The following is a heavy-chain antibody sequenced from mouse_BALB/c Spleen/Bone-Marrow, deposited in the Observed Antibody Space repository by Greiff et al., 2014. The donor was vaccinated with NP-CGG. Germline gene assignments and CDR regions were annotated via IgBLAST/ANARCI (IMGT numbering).Heavy chain of an antibody. CDR3: ARSNGNYVLAY. CDR2: INPSSGYT. D-gene: IGHD2-1*01. CDR1: GYTFTSYT. Sequence: QVQLQQSGAELARPGASVKMSCKASGYTFTSYTMHWVKQRPGQGLEWIGYINPSSGYTNYNQKFKDKATLTADKSSSTAYMQLCSLTSEDSAVYYCARSNGNYVLAYWGQGTLVTVSA. V-gene: IGHV1-4*01. J-gene: IGHJ3*01.